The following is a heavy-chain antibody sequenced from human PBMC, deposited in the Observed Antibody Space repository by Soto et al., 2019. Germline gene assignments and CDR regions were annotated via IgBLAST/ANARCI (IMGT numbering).Heavy chain of an antibody. CDR1: GDSISSVDYF. J-gene: IGHJ5*01. CDR2: IYRSATT. V-gene: IGHV4-30-4*01. Sequence: SETLSLTCSVSGDSISSVDYFWAWIRQPPGQALEYIGYIYRSATTYYNPSFESRVAISLDTSKSQFSLNVTSVTAADTAVYFCARGRYCLTGRCFPNWFDSWGQGTLVTVSS. D-gene: IGHD2-15*01. CDR3: ARGRYCLTGRCFPNWFDS.